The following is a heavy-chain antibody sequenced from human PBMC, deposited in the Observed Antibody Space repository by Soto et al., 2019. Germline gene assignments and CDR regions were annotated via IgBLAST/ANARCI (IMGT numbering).Heavy chain of an antibody. CDR1: GYTFTSYG. CDR2: ISAYNGNT. CDR3: ASPSYRARHAFDI. Sequence: ASVKVSCKASGYTFTSYGISWVRQAPGQGLEWMGWISAYNGNTNYAQKLQGRVTMTTDTFTSTAYMELRSLRSDDTAVYYCASPSYRARHAFDIWGQGTMVTLSS. D-gene: IGHD1-26*01. V-gene: IGHV1-18*04. J-gene: IGHJ3*02.